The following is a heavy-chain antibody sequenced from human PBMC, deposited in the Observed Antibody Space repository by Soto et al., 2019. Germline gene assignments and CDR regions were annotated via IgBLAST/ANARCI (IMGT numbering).Heavy chain of an antibody. CDR2: ISHDGTSK. J-gene: IGHJ4*02. CDR1: GFTFSSSA. Sequence: QVQLVESGGGVVQPGRSLRLSCAASGFTFSSSAMHWVRQAPGKGLEWVTVISHDGTSKYYADSVKGRFTISRDNSKSAVYLQMDSLRADDKAVYFCARDLDLPYYFDYWGQGTLVTVSS. V-gene: IGHV3-30-3*01. CDR3: ARDLDLPYYFDY.